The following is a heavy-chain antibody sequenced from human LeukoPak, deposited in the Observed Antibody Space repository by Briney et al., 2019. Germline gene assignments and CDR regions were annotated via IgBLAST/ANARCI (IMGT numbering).Heavy chain of an antibody. D-gene: IGHD6-19*01. Sequence: ASVKVSCKASGYTFTSYAMHWVRQAPGQRLEWMGWINAGNGNTKYSQKFQGRVTITRDTSASTAYMELSSLRSEDTAVYYCARDVMGYSSGWYYYYGMDVWGQGTTVTVSS. CDR2: INAGNGNT. CDR1: GYTFTSYA. CDR3: ARDVMGYSSGWYYYYGMDV. V-gene: IGHV1-3*01. J-gene: IGHJ6*02.